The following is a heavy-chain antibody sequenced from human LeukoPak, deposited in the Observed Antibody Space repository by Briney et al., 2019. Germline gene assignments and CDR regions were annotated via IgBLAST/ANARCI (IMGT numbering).Heavy chain of an antibody. J-gene: IGHJ4*02. Sequence: SETLSLTCTVSGGSISSGSYYWSWIRQPAGKGLEWIGRIYTSGSTNYNPSLKSRVIISVDTSKNQFSLKLSSVTAADTAVYYCARGGDYCSSTSCWNLFDYWGQGTLVTVSS. D-gene: IGHD2-2*01. V-gene: IGHV4-61*02. CDR3: ARGGDYCSSTSCWNLFDY. CDR2: IYTSGST. CDR1: GGSISSGSYY.